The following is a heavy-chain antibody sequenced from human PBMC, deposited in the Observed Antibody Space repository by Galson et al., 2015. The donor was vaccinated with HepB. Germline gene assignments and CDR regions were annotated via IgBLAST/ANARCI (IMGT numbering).Heavy chain of an antibody. D-gene: IGHD4-23*01. CDR2: IIPIFGTA. CDR3: ASLYGGNSSPGY. CDR1: GGTFSSYA. V-gene: IGHV1-69*01. Sequence: SCKASGGTFSSYAISWVRQAPGQGLEWMGGIIPIFGTANYAQKFQGRVTITADESTSTAYMELSSLRSEDTAVYYCASLYGGNSSPGYWGQGTLVTVSS. J-gene: IGHJ4*02.